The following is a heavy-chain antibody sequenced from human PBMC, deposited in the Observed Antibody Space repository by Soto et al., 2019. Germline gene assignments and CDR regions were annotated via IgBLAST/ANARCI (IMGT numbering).Heavy chain of an antibody. CDR1: GGSISSYY. CDR2: IYYSGST. V-gene: IGHV4-59*08. D-gene: IGHD2-15*01. J-gene: IGHJ4*02. Sequence: QVQLQESGPGLVKPSETLSLTCTVSGGSISSYYWSWIRQPPGKGLEWIGYIYYSGSTNYNPSLNSRLTTSVDTSKTQFSLKLSSVTAADTAVYYCARRWGRSFDYWGQGTLVTVSS. CDR3: ARRWGRSFDY.